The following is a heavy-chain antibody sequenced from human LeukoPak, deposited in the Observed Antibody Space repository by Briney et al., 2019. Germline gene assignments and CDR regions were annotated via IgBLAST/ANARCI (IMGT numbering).Heavy chain of an antibody. J-gene: IGHJ4*02. Sequence: PSETLSLTCTVSGGSISSYYWSWIRQPPRKGLEWIGYIYYSGSTNYNPSLKSRVTISVDTSKNQFSLNLSSVTAADTAVYYCARGNSYGYFFDYWGQGTLVTVS. D-gene: IGHD5-18*01. V-gene: IGHV4-59*01. CDR3: ARGNSYGYFFDY. CDR1: GGSISSYY. CDR2: IYYSGST.